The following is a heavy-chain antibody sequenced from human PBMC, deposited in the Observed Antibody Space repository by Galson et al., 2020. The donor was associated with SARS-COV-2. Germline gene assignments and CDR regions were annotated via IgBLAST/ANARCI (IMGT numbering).Heavy chain of an antibody. Sequence: SETLSLTCAVSGGSISSSNWWGWVRQPPGKGLEWIGEIVHSGYTNYNPSLKSRVTMSVDTSKNQFSLKLSSVAAADTALYYCSRIIVTAYYFSYMDVWGKGTTVTVSS. D-gene: IGHD2-21*02. V-gene: IGHV4-4*02. J-gene: IGHJ6*03. CDR2: IVHSGYT. CDR3: SRIIVTAYYFSYMDV. CDR1: GGSISSSNW.